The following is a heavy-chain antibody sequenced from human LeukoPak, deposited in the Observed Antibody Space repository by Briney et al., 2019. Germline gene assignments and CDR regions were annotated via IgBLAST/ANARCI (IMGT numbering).Heavy chain of an antibody. CDR2: IYHNGST. CDR3: VRDWEGFNFDI. V-gene: IGHV4-38-2*02. D-gene: IGHD1-26*01. Sequence: PSETLSLTCAVSAYSISSGYYWGWIRQPPGKGLEWIGSIYHNGSTYYNPSLKSRVTISVDTSKKQFSLKLSSVTATDTAVYYCVRDWEGFNFDIWGQGTMVTVSS. J-gene: IGHJ3*02. CDR1: AYSISSGYY.